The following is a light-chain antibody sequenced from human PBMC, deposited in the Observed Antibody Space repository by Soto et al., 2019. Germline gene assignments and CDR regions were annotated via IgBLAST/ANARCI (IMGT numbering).Light chain of an antibody. CDR1: QSIGRF. CDR2: DAS. CDR3: QQCYMGWT. V-gene: IGKV1-5*01. J-gene: IGKJ1*01. Sequence: EIEVTQNTSTLSASVGDRVTITCRASQSIGRFLAWYQHQPGKAPKLLIYDASTLESGVPSRFSGTGSGTEFTFSITSLQPEDFGTYYCQQCYMGWTFGQGTKVAIK.